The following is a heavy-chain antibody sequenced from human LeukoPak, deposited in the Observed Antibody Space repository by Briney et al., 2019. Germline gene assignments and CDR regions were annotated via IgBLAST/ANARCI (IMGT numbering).Heavy chain of an antibody. CDR2: INTNTGNQ. CDR3: GREMPLVILATIGPYFDY. CDR1: GYTFTSYA. Sequence: ASVTVSCKASGYTFTSYAMNWVRPAPGQGLEWMGWINTNTGNQTYAQGFTGRFVFSLDTSVSTAYLQISSLKAEDTAVDYCGREMPLVILATIGPYFDYWGQGTLVTVSS. V-gene: IGHV7-4-1*02. J-gene: IGHJ4*02. D-gene: IGHD5-12*01.